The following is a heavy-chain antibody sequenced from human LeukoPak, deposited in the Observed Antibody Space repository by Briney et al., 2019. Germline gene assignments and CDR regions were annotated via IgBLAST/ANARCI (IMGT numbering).Heavy chain of an antibody. Sequence: ASVKVSCKAFGYTFTSNYMHWVRQAPGQGPEWMGVISPSGGSTTYAQKFQGRVTLTRDMSTSTDYLELSSLRSEDTAVYYCARGVRRYYYGSGRQWGQGTLVTVSS. CDR3: ARGVRRYYYGSGRQ. J-gene: IGHJ4*02. CDR1: GYTFTSNY. CDR2: ISPSGGST. V-gene: IGHV1-46*01. D-gene: IGHD3-10*01.